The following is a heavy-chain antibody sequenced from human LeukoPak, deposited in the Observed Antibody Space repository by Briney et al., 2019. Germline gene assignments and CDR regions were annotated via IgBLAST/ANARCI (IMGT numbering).Heavy chain of an antibody. CDR2: TSSDGTIK. J-gene: IGHJ4*02. V-gene: IGHV3-30*14. Sequence: GGSLRLSCVASGFNFFSYDMHWVRQAPGKGLQWVAVTSSDGTIKIYTDSVKGRFTISRDNSKNTLYLQMNSLRAEDTAVYYCARDTLTGGYSSSWYYWGQGTLVTVSS. CDR3: ARDTLTGGYSSSWYY. D-gene: IGHD6-13*01. CDR1: GFNFFSYD.